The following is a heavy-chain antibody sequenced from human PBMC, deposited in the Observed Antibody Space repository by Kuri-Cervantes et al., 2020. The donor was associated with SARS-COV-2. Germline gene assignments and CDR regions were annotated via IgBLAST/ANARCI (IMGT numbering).Heavy chain of an antibody. D-gene: IGHD3-3*01. J-gene: IGHJ6*04. CDR3: ARSVGVTIFGVVTAGMDV. CDR1: GGTFSSYA. CDR2: IIPIFGTA. Sequence: SVKVSCKASGGTFSSYAIIWVRQAPGQGVEWLVGIIPIFGTAKYAQKFQGRVTIIADGSTSTAYIELSSLSSEDTAVYYCARSVGVTIFGVVTAGMDVWGKGTTVTVSS. V-gene: IGHV1-69*13.